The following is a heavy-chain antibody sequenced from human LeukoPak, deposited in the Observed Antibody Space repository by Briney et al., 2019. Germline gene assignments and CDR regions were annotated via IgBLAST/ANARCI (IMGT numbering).Heavy chain of an antibody. J-gene: IGHJ4*02. CDR1: GGSISSDY. CDR3: AKSYYDYSTYYSYYFNL. D-gene: IGHD3-22*01. V-gene: IGHV4-4*09. CDR2: IYTDGST. Sequence: SETLSLTCTVSGGSISSDYWSWIRQPPGRGLEWIGYIYTDGSTNYNPSLKSRVTISVDTSKNQFALKLSSVTAADTAVYYCAKSYYDYSTYYSYYFNLWGQGALVIVSP.